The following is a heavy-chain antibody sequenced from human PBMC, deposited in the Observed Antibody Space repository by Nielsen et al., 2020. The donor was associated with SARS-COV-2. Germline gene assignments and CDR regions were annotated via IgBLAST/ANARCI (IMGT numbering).Heavy chain of an antibody. CDR2: IHWNSGRI. Sequence: GESLKISCVASGFNFDEWGMNWVRQAPGKGLEWVAGIHWNSGRIGYAGSVKGRFTISRDNSKNTLYLQMNSLRAEDTAVYYCAREEEYYYHSSGYSTQGMDVWGQGTTVTVSS. D-gene: IGHD3-22*01. J-gene: IGHJ6*02. V-gene: IGHV3-20*04. CDR3: AREEEYYYHSSGYSTQGMDV. CDR1: GFNFDEWG.